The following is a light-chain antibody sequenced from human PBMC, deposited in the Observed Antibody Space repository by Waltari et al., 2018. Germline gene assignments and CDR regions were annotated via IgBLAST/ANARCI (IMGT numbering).Light chain of an antibody. CDR3: SSYTNIITYV. V-gene: IGLV2-14*01. J-gene: IGLJ1*01. CDR2: GVS. CDR1: SSDVDNYKF. Sequence: QSALTQPASVSGSPGQSITISCTGTSSDVDNYKFVTWYQQHPGKAPKLMIYGVSKRPSGVSDRFSGSKSGNTASLTISGLQAEDEADYYCSSYTNIITYVFGTGTKVTVL.